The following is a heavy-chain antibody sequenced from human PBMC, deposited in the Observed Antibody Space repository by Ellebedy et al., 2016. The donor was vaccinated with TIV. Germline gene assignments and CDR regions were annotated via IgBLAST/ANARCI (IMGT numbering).Heavy chain of an antibody. J-gene: IGHJ6*02. D-gene: IGHD2-15*01. CDR1: GFTVSSNY. V-gene: IGHV3-11*04. Sequence: PGGSLRLSCAASGFTVSSNYMSWVRQAPGKGLEWVSYISSSGTTKYYADSVKGRFTISRDNAKNSLYLQMNSLRAEDTAVYYCAAAHYYFYGKDVWGQGTRVTVSS. CDR3: AAAHYYFYGKDV. CDR2: ISSSGTTK.